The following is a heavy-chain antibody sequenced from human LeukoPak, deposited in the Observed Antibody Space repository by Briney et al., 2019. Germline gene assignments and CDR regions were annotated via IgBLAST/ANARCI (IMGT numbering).Heavy chain of an antibody. Sequence: ASVKVSCKASGYTFTSYAMHWVRQAPGQRLEWMGWINAGNGNTKYSQKFQGRVTITRDTSASTAYMELSSLSSEDTAVYYCARDYHDYGDYPDYWGQGTLVTVSS. CDR1: GYTFTSYA. D-gene: IGHD4-17*01. CDR2: INAGNGNT. CDR3: ARDYHDYGDYPDY. V-gene: IGHV1-3*01. J-gene: IGHJ4*02.